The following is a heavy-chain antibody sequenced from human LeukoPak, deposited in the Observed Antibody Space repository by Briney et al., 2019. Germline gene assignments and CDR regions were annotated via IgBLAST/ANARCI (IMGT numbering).Heavy chain of an antibody. Sequence: PSETLSLTCTVSGGSISSYYWSWIRQPPGKGLEWIGYIYYSGSTNYNPSLKSQVTISVDTSKNQFSLKLSSVTAADTAVYYCARDRGRGLDRGQGTLVTVSS. D-gene: IGHD3-10*01. CDR2: IYYSGST. CDR1: GGSISSYY. V-gene: IGHV4-59*01. J-gene: IGHJ4*02. CDR3: ARDRGRGLD.